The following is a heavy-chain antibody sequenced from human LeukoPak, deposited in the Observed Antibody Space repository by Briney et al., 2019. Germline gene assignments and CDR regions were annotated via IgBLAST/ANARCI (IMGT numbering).Heavy chain of an antibody. CDR2: IYYSGST. V-gene: IGHV4-59*08. Sequence: SETLSLTCTVSGGSISSYYWSWIRQPPGKGLEWIGYIYYSGSTNYNPSLKSRVTISVDTSKNQFSLKLSSVTAADTAVYYCARTPWLSGYFDYWGQGTLVTVSS. CDR1: GGSISSYY. J-gene: IGHJ4*02. CDR3: ARTPWLSGYFDY. D-gene: IGHD1-26*01.